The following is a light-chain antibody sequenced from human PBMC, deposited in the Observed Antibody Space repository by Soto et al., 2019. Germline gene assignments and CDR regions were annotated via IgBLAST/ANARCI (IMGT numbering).Light chain of an antibody. J-gene: IGKJ5*01. CDR3: QQYGSSPPIT. Sequence: IVLTQSPGTLSLSPGERATPSCRASQSVSSSYLAWYQQKPGQAPRLLIYGASSRATGIPDRFSGSGSGTDFTLTISRLEPEDFAVYYCQQYGSSPPITFGQGTRLEIK. CDR1: QSVSSSY. V-gene: IGKV3-20*01. CDR2: GAS.